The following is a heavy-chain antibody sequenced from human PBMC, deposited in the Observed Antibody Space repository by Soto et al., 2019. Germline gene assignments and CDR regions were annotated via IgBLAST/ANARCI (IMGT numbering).Heavy chain of an antibody. CDR3: ARCKYSSSWSLYYYYMDV. CDR2: IYHSGST. D-gene: IGHD6-13*01. V-gene: IGHV4-4*02. Sequence: QVQLQESGPGLVKPSGTLSLTCAVSSGSISSSNWWCWVRQPPGKGLEWIGEIYHSGSTNYNLSLKTRVTISVDKCKNQFSLKLSSVTAADTAVYYCARCKYSSSWSLYYYYMDVWGKGTTVTVSS. CDR1: SGSISSSNW. J-gene: IGHJ6*03.